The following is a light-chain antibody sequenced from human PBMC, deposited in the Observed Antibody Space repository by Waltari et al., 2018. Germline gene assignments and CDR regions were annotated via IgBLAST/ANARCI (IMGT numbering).Light chain of an antibody. V-gene: IGKV1-12*01. Sequence: DIQVTQSPSSVSASVGDRATITCRASQGIGSWLVWYQQKPGEAPKLLIYGTSTLKSGVPSRFSGSGSGTDFTLTISSLQPEDCATYYCQQANSFPRNFGQGTRVDIK. CDR2: GTS. J-gene: IGKJ5*01. CDR1: QGIGSW. CDR3: QQANSFPRN.